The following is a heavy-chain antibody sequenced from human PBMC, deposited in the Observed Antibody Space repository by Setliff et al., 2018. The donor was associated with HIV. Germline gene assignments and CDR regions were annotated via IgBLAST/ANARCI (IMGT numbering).Heavy chain of an antibody. CDR3: VKGYTSTWGPFDY. Sequence: LSLTCTVSGGSISSHYWSWIRQPPGKGLEWVSFVTGDGRTKKDADSVRGRFTISRDNAKSSLYLQMSSLRAEDTAVYYCVKGYTSTWGPFDYWGQGTLVTVSS. D-gene: IGHD6-13*01. CDR2: VTGDGRTK. J-gene: IGHJ4*02. V-gene: IGHV3-11*01. CDR1: GGSISSHY.